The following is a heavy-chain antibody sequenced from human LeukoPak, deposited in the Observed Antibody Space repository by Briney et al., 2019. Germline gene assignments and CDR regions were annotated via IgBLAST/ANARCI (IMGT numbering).Heavy chain of an antibody. CDR2: INAGNGNT. J-gene: IGHJ4*02. D-gene: IGHD1-1*01. CDR1: GFTFTSYA. V-gene: IGHV1-3*01. Sequence: ASVKVSCKASGFTFTSYAMHWVRQAPGQRLDWMGWINAGNGNTRYSQKFQGRVTITRGTSASTAYMELSSLRSEDTAVYYCARGGTSTPPAVDYWGQGSLVTVSS. CDR3: ARGGTSTPPAVDY.